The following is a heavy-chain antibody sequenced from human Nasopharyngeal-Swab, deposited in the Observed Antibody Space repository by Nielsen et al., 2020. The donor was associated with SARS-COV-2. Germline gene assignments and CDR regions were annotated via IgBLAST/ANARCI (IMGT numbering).Heavy chain of an antibody. CDR3: ARDLGSHLDY. D-gene: IGHD1-26*01. V-gene: IGHV3-30-3*01. J-gene: IGHJ4*02. CDR1: GFTFSSYA. CDR2: ISYDGSNK. Sequence: EGSLRLSCAASGFTFSSYAMHWVRQAPGKGLEWVALISYDGSNKYYADSVKGRFTISRDNSKNTLYLQMNSLRAEDTAVYYCARDLGSHLDYWGQGTLVTVSS.